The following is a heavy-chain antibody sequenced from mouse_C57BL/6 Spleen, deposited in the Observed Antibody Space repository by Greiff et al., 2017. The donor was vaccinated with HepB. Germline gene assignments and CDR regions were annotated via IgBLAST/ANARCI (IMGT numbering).Heavy chain of an antibody. J-gene: IGHJ2*01. CDR3: ATGIYEGSDVEVFDY. D-gene: IGHD2-3*01. CDR2: IYPGDGDT. CDR1: GYAFSSSW. V-gene: IGHV1-82*01. Sequence: VQLQQSGPELVKPGASVKISCKASGYAFSSSWMNWVKQRPGKGLEWIGRIYPGDGDTNYNGKFKGKATLTADKSSSTAYMQLSSLTSEDSAVYFCATGIYEGSDVEVFDYWGQGTTLTVSS.